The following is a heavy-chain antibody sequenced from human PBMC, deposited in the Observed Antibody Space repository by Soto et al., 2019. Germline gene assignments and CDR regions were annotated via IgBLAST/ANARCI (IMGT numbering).Heavy chain of an antibody. D-gene: IGHD3-16*02. CDR3: ARPLGDEGAFDI. CDR1: GGSMTRSGYY. J-gene: IGHJ3*02. Sequence: SETLSLTCTVAGGSMTRSGYYWGWIRQPPGNELQYIGSVYNNGQTYYNPSLTSPVTISIDTSKNQFSLKLSSVTAADTAVYYCARPLGDEGAFDIWGQGTMVTVSS. V-gene: IGHV4-39*01. CDR2: VYNNGQT.